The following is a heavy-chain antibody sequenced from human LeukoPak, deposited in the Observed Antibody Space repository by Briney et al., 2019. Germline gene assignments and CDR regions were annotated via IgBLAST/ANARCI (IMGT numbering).Heavy chain of an antibody. CDR2: INPSGGST. CDR3: ARDRNIAAAGTSKAFDI. D-gene: IGHD6-13*01. Sequence: ASVKVSCKASGYTFTSYYMHWVRQAPGQGLEWMGIINPSGGSTSYAQKFQGRVTMTRDTSTSTVYMELSSLRSDDTAVYYCARDRNIAAAGTSKAFDIWGQGTMVTVSS. V-gene: IGHV1-46*01. J-gene: IGHJ3*02. CDR1: GYTFTSYY.